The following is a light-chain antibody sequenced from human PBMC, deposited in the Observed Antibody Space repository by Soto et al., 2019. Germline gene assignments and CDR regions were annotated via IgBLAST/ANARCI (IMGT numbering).Light chain of an antibody. V-gene: IGKV1-33*01. Sequence: DLWLTQSPSSLSASVGDRVTITCQASQDISNYLNWYQQKPGKAPKLLIYDASNLETGVPSRFSGSGSGTDFTFTISSLQSEDIATYYCQQYDNLPRTFGQGTRLEIK. CDR2: DAS. J-gene: IGKJ5*01. CDR1: QDISNY. CDR3: QQYDNLPRT.